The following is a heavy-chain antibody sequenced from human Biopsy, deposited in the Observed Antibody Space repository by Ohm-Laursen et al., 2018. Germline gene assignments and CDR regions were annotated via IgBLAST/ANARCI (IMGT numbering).Heavy chain of an antibody. J-gene: IGHJ3*02. CDR1: GGSVGDDF. CDR2: TYYRGTS. D-gene: IGHD2/OR15-2a*01. V-gene: IGHV4-59*02. Sequence: TLSLTCSVSGGSVGDDFLSWIRLVPGKRPEWIGYTYYRGTSENNPSLRSRVTTSVDISRNQFFLNMKSVTGADTAVYYCAAFPFSGGPAFDIWGQGTTVIVSS. CDR3: AAFPFSGGPAFDI.